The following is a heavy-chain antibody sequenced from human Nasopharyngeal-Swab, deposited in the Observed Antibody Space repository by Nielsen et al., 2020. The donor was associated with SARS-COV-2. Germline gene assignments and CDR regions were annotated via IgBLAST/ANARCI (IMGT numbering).Heavy chain of an antibody. Sequence: GESLKISCAASGFTFSSYAMHWVRQAPGKGLEWVAVISYDGSNKYYADSVKGRFTISRDNSKNTLYLQMNSLRAEDTAVYYCARGLAVAGIPDFDYWGQGTLVTVSS. V-gene: IGHV3-30-3*01. CDR1: GFTFSSYA. CDR3: ARGLAVAGIPDFDY. CDR2: ISYDGSNK. J-gene: IGHJ4*02. D-gene: IGHD6-19*01.